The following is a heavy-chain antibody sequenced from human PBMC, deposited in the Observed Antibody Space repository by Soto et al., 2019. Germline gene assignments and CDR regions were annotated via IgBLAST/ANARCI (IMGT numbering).Heavy chain of an antibody. Sequence: QLQLQESGPGLVKPSETLSLTCTVSGGSISSYTFYWGWIRQTPGKGLEWIGSIYYGGNTYYNPSLESRVTISVDTSKSQFSLKMTSVTAADTAVYYCARHNNGWCHNVNCRFCYYMDVWGKGTTVTVSS. J-gene: IGHJ6*03. CDR3: ARHNNGWCHNVNCRFCYYMDV. CDR1: GGSISSYTFY. CDR2: IYYGGNT. V-gene: IGHV4-39*01. D-gene: IGHD2-21*01.